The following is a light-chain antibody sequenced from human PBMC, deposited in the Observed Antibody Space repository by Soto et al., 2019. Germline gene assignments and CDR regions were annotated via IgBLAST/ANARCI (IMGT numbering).Light chain of an antibody. CDR2: EGS. CDR1: SSDVGSYNL. J-gene: IGLJ2*01. V-gene: IGLV2-23*03. CDR3: CSYAGSSSFVV. Sequence: QSALTQPASVSGSPGQSITISCTGTSSDVGSYNLVSWYQQHPGKAPKLMIYEGSKRPSGVSNRFSGSKSGNTASLTISVCQAEDEADYYCCSYAGSSSFVVFGGGTKLTVL.